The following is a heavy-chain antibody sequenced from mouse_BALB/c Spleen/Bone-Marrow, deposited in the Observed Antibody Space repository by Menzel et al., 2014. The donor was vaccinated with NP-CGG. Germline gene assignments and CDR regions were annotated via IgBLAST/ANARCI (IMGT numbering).Heavy chain of an antibody. D-gene: IGHD4-1*01. CDR1: GFTFSDYY. J-gene: IGHJ4*01. CDR3: ARQLAYAMDY. V-gene: IGHV5-12*02. CDR2: ITKGGGST. Sequence: DVMLVESGGGLVQPGGSLKLSCATSGFTFSDYYMYWVRQTPEKRLEWVAYITKGGGSTYYPDIVKGRFTISRDNAKNTLCLQTSRLKSEDTAMYYCARQLAYAMDYWGQGTSVTVSS.